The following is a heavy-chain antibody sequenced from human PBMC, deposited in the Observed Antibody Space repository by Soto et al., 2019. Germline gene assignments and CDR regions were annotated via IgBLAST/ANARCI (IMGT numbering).Heavy chain of an antibody. J-gene: IGHJ4*02. Sequence: EVQLVESGGGLVQPGGSLRLSCAASGFTVSSNYMSWVRQAPGKGLEWVSVIYSDGITYYADSVKGRFTISRDNSKNTLYLQMNSLRAEDTAVYYCAKDRSGSNWGQGTLVTVSS. D-gene: IGHD3-10*01. CDR1: GFTVSSNY. V-gene: IGHV3-66*01. CDR3: AKDRSGSN. CDR2: IYSDGIT.